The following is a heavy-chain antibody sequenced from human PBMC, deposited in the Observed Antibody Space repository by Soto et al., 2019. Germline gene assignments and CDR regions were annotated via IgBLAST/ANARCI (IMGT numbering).Heavy chain of an antibody. V-gene: IGHV4-34*01. D-gene: IGHD3-16*01. CDR2: INYSEDT. CDR1: RGALSGYS. Sequence: PSETLSLTCAVYRGALSGYSWNWIRQPPGKGLEWIGEINYSEDTNPTYNPSLKSRVTISADRTNNQLFLRLTSVTAADTAIYYCARDHDYVWGSHRSWLGLWGQGTPVTVSS. CDR3: ARDHDYVWGSHRSWLGL. J-gene: IGHJ5*02.